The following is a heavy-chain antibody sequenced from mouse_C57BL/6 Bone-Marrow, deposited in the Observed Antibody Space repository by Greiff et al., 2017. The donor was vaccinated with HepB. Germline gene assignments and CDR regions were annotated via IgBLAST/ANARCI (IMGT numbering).Heavy chain of an antibody. J-gene: IGHJ1*03. V-gene: IGHV1-59*01. CDR2: IDPSDSYT. CDR3: ASKGSYWYFDV. Sequence: VQLQQPGAELVRPGTSVKLSCKASGYTFTSYWMHWVKQRPGQGLEWIGVIDPSDSYTNYNQKFKGKATLTVDTSSSTAYMQLSSLTSEDSAVYYCASKGSYWYFDVWGTGTTVTVSS. CDR1: GYTFTSYW.